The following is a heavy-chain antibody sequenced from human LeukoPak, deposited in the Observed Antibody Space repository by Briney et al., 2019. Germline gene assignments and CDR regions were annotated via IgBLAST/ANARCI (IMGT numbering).Heavy chain of an antibody. V-gene: IGHV3-74*01. J-gene: IGHJ4*02. CDR3: ARVGVGMYHFDH. CDR1: GFTLSTYW. D-gene: IGHD2-2*01. CDR2: INPDGSTT. Sequence: GGSLRLSCAASGFTLSTYWMHWVRQAPGKVLVWVSRINPDGSTTTYADSVEGRFTISRDNAKNTLYLQMSSLRAEDTAVYYCARVGVGMYHFDHWGQGTLVTVSS.